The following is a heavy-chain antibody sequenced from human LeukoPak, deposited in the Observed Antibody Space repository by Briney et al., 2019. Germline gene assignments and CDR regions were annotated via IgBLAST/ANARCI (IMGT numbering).Heavy chain of an antibody. CDR2: ISAYNGNT. D-gene: IGHD3-10*01. V-gene: IGHV1-18*04. CDR3: ARDSLVASYYYGSGSALRDY. J-gene: IGHJ4*02. Sequence: ASVKVSCKASGYTFTGHYMHWVRQAPGQGLEWMGWISAYNGNTNYAQKLQGRVTMTTDTSTSTAYMELRSLRSDDTAVYYCARDSLVASYYYGSGSALRDYWGQGTLVTVSS. CDR1: GYTFTGHY.